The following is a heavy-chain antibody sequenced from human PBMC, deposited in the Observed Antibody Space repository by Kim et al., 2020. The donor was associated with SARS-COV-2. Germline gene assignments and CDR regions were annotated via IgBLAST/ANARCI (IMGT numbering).Heavy chain of an antibody. CDR1: GYSISSGYY. CDR3: ARLGGAGESCWHQEALDF. J-gene: IGHJ4*02. V-gene: IGHV4-38-2*02. D-gene: IGHD6-19*01. CDR2: IFNSGST. Sequence: SETLSLTCTVSGYSISSGYYWGWLRQPPEKGLEWIGSIFNSGSTYDNPSLRSRAALSVDTSKNEFSLKLSSVTAADTAVYYCARLGGAGESCWHQEALDFWGQGTRVTVSS.